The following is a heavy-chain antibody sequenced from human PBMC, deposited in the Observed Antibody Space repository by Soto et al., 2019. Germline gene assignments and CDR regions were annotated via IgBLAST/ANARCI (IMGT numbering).Heavy chain of an antibody. CDR1: GGSISSSSYY. J-gene: IGHJ2*01. D-gene: IGHD2-2*01. V-gene: IGHV4-39*01. Sequence: QLQLQESGPGLVKPSETLSLTCTVSGGSISSSSYYWGWIRQPPGKGLEWIGSIYYSGSTYYNPSLKSRVTISVDTSKNQFSLKLSSVTAADTAVYYCARQNLVVGLRYFDLWGRGTLVTVSS. CDR2: IYYSGST. CDR3: ARQNLVVGLRYFDL.